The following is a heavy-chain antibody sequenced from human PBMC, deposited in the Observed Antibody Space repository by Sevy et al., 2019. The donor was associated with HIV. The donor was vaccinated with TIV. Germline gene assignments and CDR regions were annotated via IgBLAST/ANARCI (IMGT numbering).Heavy chain of an antibody. J-gene: IGHJ6*02. V-gene: IGHV3-53*01. Sequence: GGSLRLSCAASGFTVSSNYMSWVRQAPGKGLEWVSASYSGGSTYYADSVKGRFTISRDNSKNTLYLQMNSLRAEDTAVYYCARVNCSGGSCYYYYGMDVWGQGTTVTVSS. D-gene: IGHD2-15*01. CDR3: ARVNCSGGSCYYYYGMDV. CDR1: GFTVSSNY. CDR2: SYSGGST.